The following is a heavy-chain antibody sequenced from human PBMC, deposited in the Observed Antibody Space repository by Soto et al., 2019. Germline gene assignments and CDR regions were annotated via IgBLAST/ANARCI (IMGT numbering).Heavy chain of an antibody. D-gene: IGHD4-17*01. CDR3: ARSQTTVTSYDY. CDR2: IYYSGST. Sequence: SETLCLTCSLSGGSNGRSTYSWVWIRQFPGKGLEWIGNIYYSGSTQYNPSLKSRVTISVDRSKNQFSLKLSSVTAADTAVYYCARSQTTVTSYDYWGQGTLVTVS. J-gene: IGHJ4*02. CDR1: GGSNGRSTYS. V-gene: IGHV4-39*07.